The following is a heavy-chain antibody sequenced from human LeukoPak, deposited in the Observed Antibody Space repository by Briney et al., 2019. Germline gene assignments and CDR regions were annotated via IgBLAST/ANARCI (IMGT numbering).Heavy chain of an antibody. V-gene: IGHV3-48*03. CDR2: ISSSGSTI. D-gene: IGHD2-15*01. CDR1: GFTFSTSD. J-gene: IGHJ3*02. CDR3: AKRGYCRGGTCFSHDAFDI. Sequence: PGGSLRLSCAASGFTFSTSDMNWIRQAPGKGLEWVSHISSSGSTITYADSVKGRFTVSRVNTKNSLYLQMNSLRAEDTAVYYCAKRGYCRGGTCFSHDAFDIWGQGTMVTVSS.